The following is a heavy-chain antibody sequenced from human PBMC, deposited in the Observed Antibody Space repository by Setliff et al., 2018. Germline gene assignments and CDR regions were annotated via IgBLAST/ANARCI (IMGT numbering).Heavy chain of an antibody. Sequence: ASVKVSCKASGYTFTGYYMHWVRQAPGQGLEWMGRINPNSGGTNYAQKFQGRVTMTRDTSISTAYMELSRLRSDGTAVYYCAREEVGRYSSGWYGSAFENWGQGTKVTVSS. CDR1: GYTFTGYY. V-gene: IGHV1-2*06. CDR2: INPNSGGT. J-gene: IGHJ3*02. CDR3: AREEVGRYSSGWYGSAFEN. D-gene: IGHD6-19*01.